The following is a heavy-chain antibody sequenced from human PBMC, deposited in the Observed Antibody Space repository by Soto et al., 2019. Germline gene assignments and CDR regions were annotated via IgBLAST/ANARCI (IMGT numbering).Heavy chain of an antibody. Sequence: EVQLLESGGGLVQPGGSLRLSCAASGFTFSSYAMNWVRQGPGKGLEWVSVISGSGGSTYYADSVKGRFTISRDNSKKTLYLQLNSLRAEDTAVYYCASRSSGCYFDYWGQGTLVTVSS. CDR3: ASRSSGCYFDY. V-gene: IGHV3-23*01. J-gene: IGHJ4*02. CDR1: GFTFSSYA. CDR2: ISGSGGST. D-gene: IGHD6-19*01.